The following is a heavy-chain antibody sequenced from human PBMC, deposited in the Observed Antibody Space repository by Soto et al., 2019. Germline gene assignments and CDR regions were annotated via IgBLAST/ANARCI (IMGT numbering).Heavy chain of an antibody. CDR3: ATNYGSGSTHFDY. D-gene: IGHD3-10*01. V-gene: IGHV1-69*02. Sequence: QVQLVQSGAEVKKPGSPERVSCTASGDTFNFYTISWVRQVPGQGPEWMGRIIPMLGMSNYAQKFQGRVTIMADKSTSTVYMNLSGLTSEDTAVYYCATNYGSGSTHFDYWGQGTLVTVSS. J-gene: IGHJ4*02. CDR1: GDTFNFYT. CDR2: IIPMLGMS.